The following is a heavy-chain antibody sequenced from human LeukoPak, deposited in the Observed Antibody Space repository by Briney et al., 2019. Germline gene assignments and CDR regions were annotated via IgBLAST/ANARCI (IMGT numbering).Heavy chain of an antibody. CDR1: GFTVSSNY. V-gene: IGHV3-53*01. D-gene: IGHD4/OR15-4a*01. CDR2: IYSGDST. J-gene: IGHJ4*02. CDR3: ARRAGAYSHPYDY. Sequence: PGGSLRLSCAASGFTVSSNYMSWVRQAPGKGLEWVSVIYSGDSTYYADSVKGRFTISRDNSKNTLYLQMNSLRAEDTAVYYCARRAGAYSHPYDYWGQGTLVTVSS.